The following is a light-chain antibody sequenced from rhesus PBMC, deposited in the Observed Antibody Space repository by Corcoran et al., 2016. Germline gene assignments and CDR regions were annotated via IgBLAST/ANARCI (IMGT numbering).Light chain of an antibody. V-gene: IGKV1-74*01. J-gene: IGKJ2*01. Sequence: DIQMTQSPSSLSASVGDRVTITCRASENVNNYLNWYQQKPGKAPKLLIYTASTLKSGVPSRFSGSGSGTDYTFTISSLQPEDVATYYCQHGYGTPYSFSQGTKVEIK. CDR3: QHGYGTPYS. CDR2: TAS. CDR1: ENVNNY.